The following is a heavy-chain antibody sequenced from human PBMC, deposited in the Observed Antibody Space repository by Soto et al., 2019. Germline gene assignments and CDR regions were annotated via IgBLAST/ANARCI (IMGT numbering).Heavy chain of an antibody. V-gene: IGHV4-59*08. D-gene: IGHD6-6*01. J-gene: IGHJ6*03. CDR1: GGSISSYY. CDR2: IYYSGST. Sequence: PSETLSLTCTVSGGSISSYYWSWIRQPPGKGLEWIGYIYYSGSTNYNPSLKSRVTISVDTSKNQFSLKLSSVTAADTAVYYCARQTSSRYYYYYMDVWGKGTTVTVSS. CDR3: ARQTSSRYYYYYMDV.